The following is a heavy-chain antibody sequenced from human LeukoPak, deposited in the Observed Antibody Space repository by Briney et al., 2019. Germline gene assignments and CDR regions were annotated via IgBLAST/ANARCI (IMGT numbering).Heavy chain of an antibody. J-gene: IGHJ5*02. CDR1: GFTFSSYG. V-gene: IGHV3-33*01. D-gene: IGHD6-6*01. CDR3: ARAPPYSSSGFDP. CDR2: IWYDGSNK. Sequence: GGSLRLSCAASGFTFSSYGMHWVRQAPGKGLEWVAVIWYDGSNKYYADSVKGRFTISRDNSKNTLYLQMNSLRAEDTAVYYCARAPPYSSSGFDPWAREPWSPSPQ.